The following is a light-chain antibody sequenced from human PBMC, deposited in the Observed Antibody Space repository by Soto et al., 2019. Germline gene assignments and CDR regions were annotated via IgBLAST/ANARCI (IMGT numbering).Light chain of an antibody. CDR3: QQYNHFPLT. CDR1: QDISSY. V-gene: IGKV1-33*01. J-gene: IGKJ2*01. CDR2: VAS. Sequence: DIQMTQSPSSLSASLGDRVTITCQASQDISSYLNWYQQKPGKAPNLLIYVASNLATGVPSRFSGSGSGTDFTFTISSLQPEDIATYYCQQYNHFPLTFGQGTKLEIK.